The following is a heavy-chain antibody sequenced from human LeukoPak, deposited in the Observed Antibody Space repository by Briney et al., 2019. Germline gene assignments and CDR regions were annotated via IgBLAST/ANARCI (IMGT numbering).Heavy chain of an antibody. CDR2: ISYDGSNK. V-gene: IGHV3-30*18. Sequence: GGSLRLSCAASGLTFGSYGMHWVRQAPGKGLEWVAVISYDGSNKYYADSVKGRFTISRDNSKNTLYLQMNSLRAEDTAVYYCAKDRRSVAGQYFDYWGQGTLVTVSS. CDR3: AKDRRSVAGQYFDY. CDR1: GLTFGSYG. J-gene: IGHJ4*02. D-gene: IGHD6-19*01.